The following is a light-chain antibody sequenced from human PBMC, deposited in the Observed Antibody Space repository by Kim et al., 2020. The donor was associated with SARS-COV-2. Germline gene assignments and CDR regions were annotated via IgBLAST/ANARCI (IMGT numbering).Light chain of an antibody. CDR2: GDD. CDR3: ATWDDSLYGRV. CDR1: SSSIGNNP. Sequence: QSVLTQPPSVSGTPGQRVTISCSGSSSSIGNNPVSWYQQLPETAPKLLIYGDDQRPSGVPGRFSGSKSGTSASLAISGLQSGDDADYFCATWDDSLYGRVFGGGTKVTVL. J-gene: IGLJ3*02. V-gene: IGLV1-44*01.